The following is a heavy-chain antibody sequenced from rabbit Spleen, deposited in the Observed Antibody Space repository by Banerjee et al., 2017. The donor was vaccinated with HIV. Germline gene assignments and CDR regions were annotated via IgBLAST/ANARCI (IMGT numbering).Heavy chain of an antibody. CDR3: ARGEYNYGWGVGL. CDR2: IVTDSGNT. J-gene: IGHJ3*01. Sequence: QEQLEESGGDLVKPGASLTLTCTASGFSFSSSYWICWVRQAPGKGLEWIACIVTDSGNTYYASWAKGRFTISKTSSTTVTLQMSSLTAADTATHFCARGEYNYGWGVGLWGQGTLVTVS. CDR1: GFSFSSSYW. V-gene: IGHV1S45*01. D-gene: IGHD4-1*01.